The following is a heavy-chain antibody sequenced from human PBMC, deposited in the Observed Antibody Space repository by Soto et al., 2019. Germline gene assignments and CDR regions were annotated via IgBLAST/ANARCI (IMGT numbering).Heavy chain of an antibody. J-gene: IGHJ6*03. V-gene: IGHV3-66*01. CDR3: ARDLYRLSEYYYYYYMDV. Sequence: GGSLRLSCAASGFTVSSNYMSWVRQAPGKGLEWVSVIYSGGSTYYADSVKGRFTISRDNSKNTLYLQMNSLRAEDTAVYYCARDLYRLSEYYYYYYMDVWGKGTTVTVSS. CDR2: IYSGGST. D-gene: IGHD3-16*02. CDR1: GFTVSSNY.